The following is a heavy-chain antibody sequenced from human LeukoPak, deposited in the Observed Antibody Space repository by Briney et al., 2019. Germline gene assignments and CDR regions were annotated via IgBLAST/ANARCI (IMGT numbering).Heavy chain of an antibody. Sequence: PSETLSLTCTVSGGPISSSSYYWGWIRQAPGKGLEWVSYISSSSIYTNSADSVKGRFTISRDNAKNSLYLQMNSLRAEDTAVYYCARVLGSYTFDYWGQGTLVTVSS. V-gene: IGHV3-11*05. CDR2: ISSSSIYT. CDR1: GGPISSSSYY. CDR3: ARVLGSYTFDY. J-gene: IGHJ4*02. D-gene: IGHD3-10*01.